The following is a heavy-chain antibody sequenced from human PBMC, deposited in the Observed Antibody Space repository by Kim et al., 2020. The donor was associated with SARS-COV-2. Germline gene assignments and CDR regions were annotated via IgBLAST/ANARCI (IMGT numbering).Heavy chain of an antibody. Sequence: GGSLRLSCSASGFTFSSYAMHWVRQAPGKGLEYVSAISSNGGSTYYADSVKGRFTISRDNSKNTLYLQMSSLRAEDTAVYYCVKDRGSGSRYFDYWGQGTLVTVSS. J-gene: IGHJ4*02. V-gene: IGHV3-64D*06. CDR2: ISSNGGST. D-gene: IGHD1-26*01. CDR3: VKDRGSGSRYFDY. CDR1: GFTFSSYA.